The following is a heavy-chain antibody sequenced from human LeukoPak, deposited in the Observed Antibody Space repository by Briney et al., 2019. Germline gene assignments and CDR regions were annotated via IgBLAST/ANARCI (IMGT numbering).Heavy chain of an antibody. CDR2: IYYSGRT. CDR3: ASAYYDILGGHFDY. CDR1: GGSFSGYY. D-gene: IGHD3-9*01. Sequence: KSSETLSLTCAVYGGSFSGYYWGWIRQPPGKGLEWIGSIYYSGRTYYNSSLKSRVTISVDTSKNQFSLKVTSVTAADTAVYYCASAYYDILGGHFDYWGQGTLVTVSS. J-gene: IGHJ4*02. V-gene: IGHV4-34*01.